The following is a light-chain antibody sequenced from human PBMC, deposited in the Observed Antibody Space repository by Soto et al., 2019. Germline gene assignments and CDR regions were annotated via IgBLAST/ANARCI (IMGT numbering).Light chain of an antibody. Sequence: DIQMTQSPSTLSASVGDTVTITCRANQTISGWLAWYQQRPGKAPILVNLDASTLESGVPSRFSGSGSGTTFTLTISSLQSDDFATYYCLQYNGYYRTFGQGTKVEIK. CDR2: DAS. V-gene: IGKV1-5*01. J-gene: IGKJ1*01. CDR3: LQYNGYYRT. CDR1: QTISGW.